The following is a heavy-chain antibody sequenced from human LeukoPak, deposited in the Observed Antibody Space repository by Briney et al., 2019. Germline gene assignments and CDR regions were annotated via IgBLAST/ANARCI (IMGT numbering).Heavy chain of an antibody. J-gene: IGHJ3*02. D-gene: IGHD3-3*01. CDR2: IYSGGST. CDR1: GFTVSSNY. V-gene: IGHV3-53*01. CDR3: AREIPPGGLIFGVGNPEAFDI. Sequence: GGSLRLSCAASGFTVSSNYMSWVRQAPGKGLEWVSVIYSGGSTYYADSVKGRFTISRDNSKNTLYLQMNSLRAEDTAVYYCAREIPPGGLIFGVGNPEAFDIWGQGTMVTVSS.